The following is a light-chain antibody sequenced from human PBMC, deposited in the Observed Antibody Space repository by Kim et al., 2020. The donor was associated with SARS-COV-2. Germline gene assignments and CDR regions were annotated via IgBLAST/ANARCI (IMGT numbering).Light chain of an antibody. Sequence: QAGLTQPPSVSKDLRQTATLTCTGNTNNVGFQGAAWLQQHQGHPPKLLSYRNNNRPSGISERFSASRSGNTASLTITGLQPGDEADYYCSAWDSSLSAWVFGGGTQLTVL. V-gene: IGLV10-54*01. J-gene: IGLJ3*02. CDR1: TNNVGFQG. CDR2: RNN. CDR3: SAWDSSLSAWV.